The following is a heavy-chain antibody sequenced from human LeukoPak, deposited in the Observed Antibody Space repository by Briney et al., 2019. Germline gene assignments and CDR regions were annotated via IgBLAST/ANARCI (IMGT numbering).Heavy chain of an antibody. CDR1: GYTFTGYY. CDR3: ARVGLIIVGANDAFDI. D-gene: IGHD1-26*01. J-gene: IGHJ3*02. CDR2: INPNSGGT. V-gene: IGHV1-2*02. Sequence: ASVKVSCKASGYTFTGYYMHWVRQAPGQGLEWMGWINPNSGGTNYAQKFQGRVTMTRDTSISIAYMELSRLRSDDTAVYYCARVGLIIVGANDAFDIWGQGTMVTVSS.